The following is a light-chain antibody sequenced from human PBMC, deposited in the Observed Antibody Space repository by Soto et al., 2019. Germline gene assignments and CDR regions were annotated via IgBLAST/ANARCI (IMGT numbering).Light chain of an antibody. CDR3: QQRTDWTTST. V-gene: IGKV3-11*01. CDR2: DAS. CDR1: QNVRSY. J-gene: IGKJ5*01. Sequence: EIVLTQSPATLSLSPGERATLSCRASQNVRSYLAWYQQKPGQAPRLLIHDASSRATCIPDRFSGSGSGTDFTLTISSLDPDDSAVYDCQQRTDWTTSTVGHGTRLEI.